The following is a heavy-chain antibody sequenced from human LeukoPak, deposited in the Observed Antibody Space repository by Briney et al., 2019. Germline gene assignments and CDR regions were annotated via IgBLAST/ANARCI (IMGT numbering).Heavy chain of an antibody. D-gene: IGHD5-24*01. Sequence: SETLSLTCTVSGGSIRNYYWSWNRQSAGKGLEWIGRIYSSGSTDYNPSLKSRVTMSIDVSRKEFSLRLISVAAADTAVYYCAREDGWPRYYFDFWGQGTLVTVSS. V-gene: IGHV4-4*07. CDR1: GGSIRNYY. CDR2: IYSSGST. J-gene: IGHJ4*02. CDR3: AREDGWPRYYFDF.